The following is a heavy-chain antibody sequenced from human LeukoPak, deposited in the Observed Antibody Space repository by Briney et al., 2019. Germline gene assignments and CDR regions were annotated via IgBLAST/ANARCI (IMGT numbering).Heavy chain of an antibody. V-gene: IGHV5-51*01. CDR1: GYSFTNYW. CDR3: ARLPSDVHWYFDL. J-gene: IGHJ2*01. Sequence: GESLKISCKGSGYSFTNYWIGWVRQMPGKGLEWMGIIYPGDSDTRYSPSFQGQATISADKSISTAYLQWSSLKASDTAMYYCARLPSDVHWYFDLWGRGTLVTVSS. D-gene: IGHD2-21*02. CDR2: IYPGDSDT.